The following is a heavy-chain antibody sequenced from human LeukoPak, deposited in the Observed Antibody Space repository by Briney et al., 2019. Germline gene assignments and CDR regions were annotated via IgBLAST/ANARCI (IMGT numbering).Heavy chain of an antibody. CDR1: GFTCSDYS. CDR2: ISSSGFTI. CDR3: AKDRDDYVWGSYLGAFDI. D-gene: IGHD3-16*01. V-gene: IGHV3-48*01. J-gene: IGHJ3*02. Sequence: GGSLRLSCAVSGFTCSDYSMNWVRQAPGKGLEWVSYISSSGFTINYADSVKGRFTISRDNSKNTLYLQMNSLRAEDTAVFYCAKDRDDYVWGSYLGAFDIWGQGTMVTVSS.